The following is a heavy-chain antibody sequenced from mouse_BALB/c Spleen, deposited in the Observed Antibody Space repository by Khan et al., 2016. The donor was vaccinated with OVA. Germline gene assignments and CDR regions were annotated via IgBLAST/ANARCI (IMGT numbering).Heavy chain of an antibody. Sequence: QVQLQQSGPELVKPQASVRISCKASGYTFTNYYIHWVKQRPGQGLEWIGWIYPGNVNTKYNEKFKGKATVTADESSSTAYMQLSSLTSEESAVYFCARSSLYATGAMDYWGQGTSVTVSS. CDR3: ARSSLYATGAMDY. CDR2: IYPGNVNT. J-gene: IGHJ4*01. V-gene: IGHV1S56*01. CDR1: GYTFTNYY. D-gene: IGHD1-1*01.